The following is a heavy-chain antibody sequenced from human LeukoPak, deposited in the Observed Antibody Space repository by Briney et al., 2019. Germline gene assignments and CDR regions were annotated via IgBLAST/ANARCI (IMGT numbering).Heavy chain of an antibody. V-gene: IGHV3-23*01. Sequence: PGGSQRLSCAVSGFTFSSYAMTWVRQAPGKGLEWVSAISGSGGSTYYADSVKGRFTISRDNAKNSLYLQMNSLRDEDTAVYYCVRDQFFSFDYWGQGTLVTVSS. D-gene: IGHD3-3*01. CDR3: VRDQFFSFDY. CDR2: ISGSGGST. J-gene: IGHJ4*02. CDR1: GFTFSSYA.